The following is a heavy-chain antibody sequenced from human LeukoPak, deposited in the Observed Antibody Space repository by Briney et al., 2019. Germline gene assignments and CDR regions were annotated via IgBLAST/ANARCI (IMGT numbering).Heavy chain of an antibody. CDR1: GFTFSSYS. CDR3: ARLRYYGMDV. Sequence: GGSLRLSCAASGFTFSSYSMNWVRQAPGKGLEWVSSISSSSSTIYYADSVKSRFTISRDNAKNSLYLQMNSLRAEDTAVYYCARLRYYGMDVWGQGTTVTVSS. V-gene: IGHV3-48*04. J-gene: IGHJ6*02. CDR2: ISSSSSTI.